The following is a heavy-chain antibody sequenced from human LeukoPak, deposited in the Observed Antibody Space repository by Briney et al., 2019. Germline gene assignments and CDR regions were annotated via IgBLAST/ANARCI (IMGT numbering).Heavy chain of an antibody. CDR1: GGSISSHY. D-gene: IGHD6-19*01. V-gene: IGHV4-59*11. J-gene: IGHJ4*02. CDR2: IYYSGST. Sequence: PSETLSLTCTVSGGSISSHYWNWIRQPPGKGLEWIGSIYYSGSTNYNPSLKSRVSISVDTSKSQFSLSLSSVTAADTAVYYCARERSDSGWYRTVDSWGQGTLVTVYS. CDR3: ARERSDSGWYRTVDS.